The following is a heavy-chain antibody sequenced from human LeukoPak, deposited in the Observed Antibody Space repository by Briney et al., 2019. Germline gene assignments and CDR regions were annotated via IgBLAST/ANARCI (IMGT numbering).Heavy chain of an antibody. CDR2: ISMNVQTT. Sequence: GGSLRLSCSASGFTFTSHVMHWVRQAPGKGLQYVSGISMNVQTTYYAGSVKGRFTISRDSSKNTVYLQMNSLTAEDTAVYYCVREGLVRRTNFDYWGQGTLVSVSS. CDR1: GFTFTSHV. CDR3: VREGLVRRTNFDY. V-gene: IGHV3-64D*06. J-gene: IGHJ4*02. D-gene: IGHD6-19*01.